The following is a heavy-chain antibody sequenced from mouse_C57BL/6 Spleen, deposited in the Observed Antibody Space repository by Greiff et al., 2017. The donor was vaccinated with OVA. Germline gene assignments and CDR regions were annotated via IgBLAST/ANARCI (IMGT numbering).Heavy chain of an antibody. CDR2: INPSSGYT. D-gene: IGHD2-5*01. J-gene: IGHJ2*01. V-gene: IGHV1-7*01. CDR1: GYTFTSYW. CDR3: ARNYYSNPYFDY. Sequence: QVHVKQSGAELAKPGASVKLSCKASGYTFTSYWMHWVKQRPGQGLEWIGYINPSSGYTKYNQKFKDKATLTADKSSSTAYMQLSSLTYEDSAVYYCARNYYSNPYFDYWGQGTTLTVSS.